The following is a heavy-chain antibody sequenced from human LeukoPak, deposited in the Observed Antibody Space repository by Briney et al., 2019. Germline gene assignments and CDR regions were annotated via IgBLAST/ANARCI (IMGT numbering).Heavy chain of an antibody. D-gene: IGHD3-10*01. V-gene: IGHV3-48*04. CDR1: GFTFSSYS. J-gene: IGHJ4*02. CDR3: ARNSMVRGVIIPLDY. Sequence: GRSLRLSCAASGFTFSSYSMNWVRQAPGKGLEWVSYISSSSSTIYYADSVKGRFTISRDNAKNSLYPQMNSLRAEDAAVYYCARNSMVRGVIIPLDYWGQGTLVTVSS. CDR2: ISSSSSTI.